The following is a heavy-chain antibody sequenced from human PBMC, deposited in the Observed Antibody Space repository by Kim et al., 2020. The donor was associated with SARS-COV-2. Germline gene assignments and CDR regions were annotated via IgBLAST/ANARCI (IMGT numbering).Heavy chain of an antibody. CDR3: ARGAEGQYFAY. CDR1: GGSISSYY. D-gene: IGHD6-19*01. J-gene: IGHJ4*02. Sequence: SETLSLTCTVSGGSISSYYWSWIRQPPGKGLEWIGYIYYSGSTNYNPSLKSRVTISVGTSKSQFSLKLSSVTAADTAVYYCARGAEGQYFAYWGQGTLVTVSS. CDR2: IYYSGST. V-gene: IGHV4-59*01.